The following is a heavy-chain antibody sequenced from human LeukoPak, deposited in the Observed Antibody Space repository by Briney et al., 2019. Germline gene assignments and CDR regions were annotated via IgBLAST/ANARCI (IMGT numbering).Heavy chain of an antibody. J-gene: IGHJ6*04. D-gene: IGHD6-13*01. CDR3: ARGGAAAGTYYYYYGMDV. CDR2: IIPIFGTA. Sequence: GASVKVSCKASGGTFSSYAISWVRQAPGQGLEWMGGIIPIFGTANYAQKFQGRVTITADESTSTAYMELSSLRSEDTAVYYCARGGAAAGTYYYYYGMDVCGKGTTVTVSS. V-gene: IGHV1-69*13. CDR1: GGTFSSYA.